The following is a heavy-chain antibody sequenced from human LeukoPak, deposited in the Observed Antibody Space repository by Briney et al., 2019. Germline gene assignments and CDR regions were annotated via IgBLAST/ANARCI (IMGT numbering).Heavy chain of an antibody. J-gene: IGHJ6*03. CDR3: ARVSYCEYLMDV. CDR2: MNPNSGNT. D-gene: IGHD2-2*02. V-gene: IGHV1-8*01. Sequence: GASVKVSCKASGYTFTSYDINWVRQAPGQGLEWMGLMNPNSGNTGYAQKFQGRVTMTRDTSISTAYMELSSLRSEDTAVYYCARVSYCEYLMDVWGKGTTATISS. CDR1: GYTFTSYD.